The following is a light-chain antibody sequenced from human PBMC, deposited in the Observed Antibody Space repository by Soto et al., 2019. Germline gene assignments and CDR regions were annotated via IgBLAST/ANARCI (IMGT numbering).Light chain of an antibody. CDR2: DAS. CDR3: QQYDNLPLT. CDR1: QDISNY. V-gene: IGKV1-33*01. Sequence: DIQMTQSPSSLSASVGGRVTITCQASQDISNYLNWYQQKPGKAPKLLIYDASNLETGVPSRFSGSGSGTDFTFTISSLQPEDIATYHCQQYDNLPLTFGGGTKVEIK. J-gene: IGKJ4*01.